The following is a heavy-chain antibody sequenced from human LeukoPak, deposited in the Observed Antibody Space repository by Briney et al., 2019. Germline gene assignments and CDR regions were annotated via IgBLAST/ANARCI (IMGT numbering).Heavy chain of an antibody. CDR3: ARDSSGYCSSTSCYNDGWFDP. V-gene: IGHV1-18*01. J-gene: IGHJ5*02. Sequence: ASVKVSCKASGYTFTSYGISWVRQAPGQGLEWMGWIGAYNGNTNYAQKLQGRVTMTTDTSTSTAYMELRSLRSDDTAVYYCARDSSGYCSSTSCYNDGWFDPWGQGTLVTVSS. CDR1: GYTFTSYG. D-gene: IGHD2-2*02. CDR2: IGAYNGNT.